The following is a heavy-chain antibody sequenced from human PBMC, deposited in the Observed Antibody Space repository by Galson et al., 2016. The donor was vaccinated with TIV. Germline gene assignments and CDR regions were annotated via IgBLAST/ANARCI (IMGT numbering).Heavy chain of an antibody. J-gene: IGHJ5*02. CDR3: VRGTKRSLEWLFTS. Sequence: SLRLSCATSGFTFRNYTMNWVRQAPGKGLEWVSSISTKGTHIYYADSVRGRFIVSRDNAKNSLFLQMDNLRAADTALYYCVRGTKRSLEWLFTSWGQGSLVTVSS. V-gene: IGHV3-21*01. CDR2: ISTKGTHI. D-gene: IGHD3-3*01. CDR1: GFTFRNYT.